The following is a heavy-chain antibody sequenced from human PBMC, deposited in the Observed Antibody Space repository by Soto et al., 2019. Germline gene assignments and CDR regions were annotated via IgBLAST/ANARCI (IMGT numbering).Heavy chain of an antibody. V-gene: IGHV1-8*01. CDR1: GYTFTSYD. J-gene: IGHJ4*02. Sequence: QVQLVQSGAEVKKPGASVKVSCKASGYTFTSYDINWVRQATGQGLEWMGWMNPNSGNTGYAQKFQGRVTMTRNTSISTSYMELSSLRSEDTAVYYCERVIRGYYGDSYWGQGTLVTVSS. D-gene: IGHD4-17*01. CDR2: MNPNSGNT. CDR3: ERVIRGYYGDSY.